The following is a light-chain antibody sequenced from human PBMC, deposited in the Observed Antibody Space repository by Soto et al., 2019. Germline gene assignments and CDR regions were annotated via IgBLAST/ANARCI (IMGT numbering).Light chain of an antibody. J-gene: IGKJ3*01. CDR2: GVS. V-gene: IGKV3-20*01. CDR3: QKYGSSPFT. Sequence: EIVLTQSPGTLSVSPGERATLSCRASQSVSSTYLAWYQQKPGQAPRLVIYGVSSRATGIPDRFSGSGSGTDFTLTISRLGPEDLAVYYCQKYGSSPFTFGPGTKLDIK. CDR1: QSVSSTY.